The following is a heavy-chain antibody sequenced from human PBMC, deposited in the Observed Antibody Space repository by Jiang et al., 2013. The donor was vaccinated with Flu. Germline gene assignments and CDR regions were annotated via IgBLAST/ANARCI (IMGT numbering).Heavy chain of an antibody. Sequence: QSPGKGLEWIGEIDRSGNTNYSPSLKSRVTISGDKSKNQLSLRLTSVTAADTAVYYCARAEVGRTRYYYYMDVWGKGTTVTVSS. D-gene: IGHD1-26*01. CDR2: IDRSGNT. J-gene: IGHJ6*03. CDR3: ARAEVGRTRYYYYMDV. V-gene: IGHV4-4*02.